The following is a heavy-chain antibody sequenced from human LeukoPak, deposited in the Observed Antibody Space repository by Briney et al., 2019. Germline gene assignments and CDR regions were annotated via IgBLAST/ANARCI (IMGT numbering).Heavy chain of an antibody. Sequence: SETLSLTCAVYGGSFSGYYWSWIRQPPGKGLEWIGEINHSGSTNYNPSLKSRVTISVDTSKNQFSLKLSSVTAADTAVYYCARRSVYEGFDYWGQGTLVTVSS. V-gene: IGHV4-34*01. CDR1: GGSFSGYY. CDR2: INHSGST. CDR3: ARRSVYEGFDY. D-gene: IGHD5/OR15-5a*01. J-gene: IGHJ4*02.